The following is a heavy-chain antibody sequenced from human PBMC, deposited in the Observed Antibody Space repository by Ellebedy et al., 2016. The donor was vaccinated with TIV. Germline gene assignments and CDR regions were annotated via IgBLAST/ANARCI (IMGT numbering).Heavy chain of an antibody. CDR2: ISSGSDYI. CDR3: GRVISDRFHYYGMDV. J-gene: IGHJ6*02. Sequence: PGGSLRPSCAASGFTFSSYSMYWVRQAPGKGLEWVSSISSGSDYIHYGDSVKGRFTISRDNAQKSLYLQMNSLRAEDTALYYCGRVISDRFHYYGMDVWGQGTAVTVSS. V-gene: IGHV3-21*01. D-gene: IGHD2/OR15-2a*01. CDR1: GFTFSSYS.